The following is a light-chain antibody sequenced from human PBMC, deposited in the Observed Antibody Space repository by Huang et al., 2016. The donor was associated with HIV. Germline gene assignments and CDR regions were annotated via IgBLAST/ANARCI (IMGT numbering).Light chain of an antibody. CDR1: RSVTSK. J-gene: IGKJ4*01. Sequence: DIVMTQSLATLSVSPGERATLSCRASRSVTSKLAWYQQKPGQAPRLLIYEASTRATGIPARFSGSGSGTEFTLTISSLQSEDFAVYYCQQYNNWPPVTFGGGTKVEIK. CDR2: EAS. CDR3: QQYNNWPPVT. V-gene: IGKV3-15*01.